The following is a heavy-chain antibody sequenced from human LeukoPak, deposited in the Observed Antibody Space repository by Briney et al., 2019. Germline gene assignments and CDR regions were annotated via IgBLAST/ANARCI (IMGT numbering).Heavy chain of an antibody. CDR2: MNPDSANT. Sequence: ASVTVSCKTSGYTFTSYAINWVRQATGQGLEWMGWMNPDSANTGFAQKFQGRLTLTRNASTRAAYMELSSLTSEDTAVYYCGRGGEMVTINYWGQETLVTVSS. V-gene: IGHV1-8*01. CDR1: GYTFTSYA. J-gene: IGHJ4*02. D-gene: IGHD3-9*01. CDR3: GRGGEMVTINY.